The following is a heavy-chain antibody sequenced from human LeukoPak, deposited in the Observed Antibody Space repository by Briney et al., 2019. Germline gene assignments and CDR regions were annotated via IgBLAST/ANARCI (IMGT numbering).Heavy chain of an antibody. CDR1: GFTFSSYA. V-gene: IGHV3-23*01. Sequence: GGSLRLSCAASGFTFSSYAMSWVRQAPGKGLEWVSTISGSGASTYYADSVKGRFTISRDNAKNSLYLQMHGLRAEDTAVYYCARAGGGNMDFQHWGQGTLVTVSS. D-gene: IGHD4-23*01. J-gene: IGHJ1*01. CDR3: ARAGGGNMDFQH. CDR2: ISGSGAST.